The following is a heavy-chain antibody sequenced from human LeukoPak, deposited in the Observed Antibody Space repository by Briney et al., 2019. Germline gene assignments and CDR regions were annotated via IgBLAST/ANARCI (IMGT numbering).Heavy chain of an antibody. Sequence: GASVKVSCKASGGTFSSYAISWVRQAPGQGLEWMGGIIPIFGTANYAQKFQGRVTITADESTSTAYMELSSLRSEDTAVYYCAFRELRGVIITSLDYWGQGTLVTVS. CDR2: IIPIFGTA. CDR3: AFRELRGVIITSLDY. D-gene: IGHD3-10*01. V-gene: IGHV1-69*13. CDR1: GGTFSSYA. J-gene: IGHJ4*02.